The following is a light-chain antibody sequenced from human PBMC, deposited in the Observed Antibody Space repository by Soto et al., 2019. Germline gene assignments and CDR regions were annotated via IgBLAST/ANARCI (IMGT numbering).Light chain of an antibody. J-gene: IGKJ4*01. CDR2: AAS. Sequence: DIQMTQSPSSLSASVGDRVTITCRASQRINTYVNWYQQRPGKAPKLLIYAASILQRGVPSKFSGSGSGSEFSLTIHSLQPDDFATYYCQQSYTTPLTFGGGTKVDIK. CDR3: QQSYTTPLT. CDR1: QRINTY. V-gene: IGKV1-39*01.